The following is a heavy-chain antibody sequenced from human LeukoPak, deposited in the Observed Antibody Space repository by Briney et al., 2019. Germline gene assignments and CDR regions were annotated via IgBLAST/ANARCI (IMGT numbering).Heavy chain of an antibody. CDR2: IAYDGSNK. CDR3: ATGSSISSLTTFAY. CDR1: GFTFSSYA. Sequence: GGSLRLSCAASGFTFSSYAMHWVRQAPGKGLEWVALIAYDGSNKYYADSVKGRFTISRDNSKNTLYLQMNSPRAEDTAVYYCATGSSISSLTTFAYWGQGTLVTVSS. D-gene: IGHD4/OR15-4a*01. J-gene: IGHJ4*02. V-gene: IGHV3-30*01.